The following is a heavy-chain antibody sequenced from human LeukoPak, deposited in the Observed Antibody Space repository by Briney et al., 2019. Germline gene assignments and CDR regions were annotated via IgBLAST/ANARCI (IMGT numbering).Heavy chain of an antibody. CDR3: ARGNYYDSSTYYRAFDI. V-gene: IGHV4-39*07. Sequence: SETLSLTCTVSGGSISSSSYYWGWIRQPPGKGLEWIGSIYYSGSTYYNPSLKSRVTISVDTSKNQFSLKLSSVTAADTAVYYCARGNYYDSSTYYRAFDIWGQGTMVTVSS. CDR2: IYYSGST. CDR1: GGSISSSSYY. D-gene: IGHD3-22*01. J-gene: IGHJ3*02.